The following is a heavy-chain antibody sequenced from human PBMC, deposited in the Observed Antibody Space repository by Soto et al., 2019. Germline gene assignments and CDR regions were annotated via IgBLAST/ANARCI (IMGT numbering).Heavy chain of an antibody. CDR1: GGSISGYY. Sequence: PSETLSLTCTVSGGSISGYYWSWIRQPPGKGLEWIGYIYDSGRTTYNPSLKSRVTISVDTSKNQFSLKLSSVTAADTAVYYCARFSTVRYFDYWGQGTMVTVYS. J-gene: IGHJ4*02. V-gene: IGHV4-59*01. CDR2: IYDSGRT. D-gene: IGHD4-17*01. CDR3: ARFSTVRYFDY.